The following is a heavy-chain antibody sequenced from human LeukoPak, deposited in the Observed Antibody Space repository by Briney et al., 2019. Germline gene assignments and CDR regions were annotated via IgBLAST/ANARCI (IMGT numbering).Heavy chain of an antibody. J-gene: IGHJ5*02. D-gene: IGHD2-8*01. Sequence: ASVKVSCKASGYSFTSYDINWVRQATGQGLEWIGYMNPNTGNTGYAQKFQGRVTLTRDTSISTAYMELSSLTSEDTAVYYCATTLLNKAPWGQGTLVTVSS. CDR2: MNPNTGNT. CDR1: GYSFTSYD. CDR3: ATTLLNKAP. V-gene: IGHV1-8*01.